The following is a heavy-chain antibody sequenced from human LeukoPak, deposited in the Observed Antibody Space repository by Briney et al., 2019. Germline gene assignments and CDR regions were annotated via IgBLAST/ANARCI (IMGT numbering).Heavy chain of an antibody. CDR2: IKQDGSEK. CDR3: ARSGYSYGIDAFDI. Sequence: HPGGSLRLSCAASGFTFSSYWMSWVRRAPGKGLEWVANIKQDGSEKYYVDSVKGRFTISRDNAKNSLYLQMNSLRAEDTAVYYCARSGYSYGIDAFDIWGQGTMVTVSS. J-gene: IGHJ3*02. D-gene: IGHD5-18*01. CDR1: GFTFSSYW. V-gene: IGHV3-7*01.